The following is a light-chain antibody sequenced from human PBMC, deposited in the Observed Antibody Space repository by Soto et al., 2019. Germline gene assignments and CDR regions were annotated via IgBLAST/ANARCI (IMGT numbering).Light chain of an antibody. CDR2: EVS. Sequence: QSVLTQPASVSGSPGQSITISCTGTNSDVGAYNYVSWYQHPPGKAPKLMISEVSNRPSGVSNRFSGSKSGNTASLTISGLQAEDEADYYCSSYTSTSTRVFGTGTKLTVL. CDR1: NSDVGAYNY. CDR3: SSYTSTSTRV. V-gene: IGLV2-14*01. J-gene: IGLJ1*01.